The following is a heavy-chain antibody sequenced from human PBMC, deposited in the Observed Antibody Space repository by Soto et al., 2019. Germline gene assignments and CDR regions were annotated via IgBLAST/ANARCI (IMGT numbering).Heavy chain of an antibody. CDR2: INAGNGNT. Sequence: ASVKVSCKASGYTFTSYAMHWVRQAPGQRLEWMGWINAGNGNTKYSQKFQGRVTITRDTSASTAYMELSSLRSEDTAVYYCARDHLPAIFGVVIEYYFDYWGQGTLVTVSS. V-gene: IGHV1-3*01. D-gene: IGHD3-3*01. CDR3: ARDHLPAIFGVVIEYYFDY. CDR1: GYTFTSYA. J-gene: IGHJ4*02.